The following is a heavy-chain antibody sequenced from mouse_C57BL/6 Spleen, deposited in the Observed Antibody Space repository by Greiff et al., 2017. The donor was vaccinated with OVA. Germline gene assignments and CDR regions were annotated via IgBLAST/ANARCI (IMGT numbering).Heavy chain of an antibody. D-gene: IGHD2-2*01. Sequence: EVQLQQSGAELVKPGASVKLSCTASGFTFTDYYMHWVKQRTEQGLEWIGRIDPEDGDTKYAPKFQGKATITADTSSNTAYLQLSSLTSEDTAVYYCASDGYDGRDWFAYWGQGTLVTVSA. CDR3: ASDGYDGRDWFAY. V-gene: IGHV14-2*01. CDR2: IDPEDGDT. CDR1: GFTFTDYY. J-gene: IGHJ3*01.